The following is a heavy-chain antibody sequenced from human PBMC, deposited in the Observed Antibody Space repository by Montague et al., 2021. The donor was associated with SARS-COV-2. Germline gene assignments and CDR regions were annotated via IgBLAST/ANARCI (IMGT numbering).Heavy chain of an antibody. CDR2: INQDETAK. V-gene: IGHV3-7*03. CDR3: AKSGVVINPYYYYGMDV. Sequence: SRRLSCAASGFPSGDYQMTWVRQAPGKGLQWVANINQDETAKTYVDSVKGRFTISRDNSKNTLYLQMNSLRGEDTAIYYCAKSGVVINPYYYYGMDVWGQGTTVTVSS. CDR1: GFPSGDYQ. D-gene: IGHD3-22*01. J-gene: IGHJ6*02.